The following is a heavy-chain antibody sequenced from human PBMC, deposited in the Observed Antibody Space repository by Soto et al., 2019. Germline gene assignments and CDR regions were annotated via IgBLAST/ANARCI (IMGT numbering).Heavy chain of an antibody. CDR2: INPNSGGA. CDR1: GYTFTGYY. V-gene: IGHV1-2*02. CDR3: ARGGVVIAVAGTDFDY. D-gene: IGHD6-19*01. J-gene: IGHJ4*02. Sequence: GASVKVSCKASGYTFTGYYMHWVRQAPGQGLEWMGWINPNSGGANYAQKFQGRVTMTRDTSISTAYMELSRLRSDDTAVYYCARGGVVIAVAGTDFDYWGQGTLVTVSS.